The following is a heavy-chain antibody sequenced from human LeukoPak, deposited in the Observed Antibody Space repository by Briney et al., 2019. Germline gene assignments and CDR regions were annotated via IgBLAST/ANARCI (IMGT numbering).Heavy chain of an antibody. CDR3: GRSYSSGRSNFDY. J-gene: IGHJ4*02. D-gene: IGHD6-19*01. CDR2: IDPSDSYT. CDR1: GFSFPNYW. Sequence: GESLKISWKGSGFSFPNYWLSWVRQMPGKGLEWMGRIDPSDSYTNYSPSFQGHVTISADKSISTAYLQWSSLKASDTALYSCGRSYSSGRSNFDYWGQGTLVTVSS. V-gene: IGHV5-10-1*01.